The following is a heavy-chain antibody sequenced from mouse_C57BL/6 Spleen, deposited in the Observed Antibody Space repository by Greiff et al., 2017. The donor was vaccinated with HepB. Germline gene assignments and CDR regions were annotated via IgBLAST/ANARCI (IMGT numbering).Heavy chain of an antibody. J-gene: IGHJ1*03. V-gene: IGHV1-9*01. CDR3: ARNYGSPNWYFDV. D-gene: IGHD1-1*01. Sequence: QVQLQQSGAELMKPGASVKLSCKATGYTFTGYWIEWVKQRPGHGLEWIGEILPGSGSTNYTEKFKGKATFTADTSSNTAYMQLSSLTTEDSAIYYCARNYGSPNWYFDVWGTGTTVTVSS. CDR2: ILPGSGST. CDR1: GYTFTGYW.